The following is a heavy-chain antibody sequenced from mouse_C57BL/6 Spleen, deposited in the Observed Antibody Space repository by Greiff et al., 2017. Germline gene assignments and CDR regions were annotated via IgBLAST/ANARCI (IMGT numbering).Heavy chain of an antibody. V-gene: IGHV5-4*01. D-gene: IGHD1-1*01. CDR2: ISDGGSYT. Sequence: DVHLVESGGGLVKPGGSLKLSCAASGFTFSSYAMSWVRQTPEKRLEWVATISDGGSYTYYPDNVKGRFTISRDNAKNNLYLQMSQLKSEDTAMYYCAREGDYGSSSFFDYWGQGTTLTVSS. CDR3: AREGDYGSSSFFDY. CDR1: GFTFSSYA. J-gene: IGHJ2*01.